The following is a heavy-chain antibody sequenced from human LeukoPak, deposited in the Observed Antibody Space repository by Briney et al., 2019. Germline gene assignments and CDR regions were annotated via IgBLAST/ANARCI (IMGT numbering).Heavy chain of an antibody. CDR3: ARDADWNYFIDGMDV. D-gene: IGHD1-7*01. Sequence: GGSLRLSCAASGFTFSSYWLHWVRQAPGKGLVWVSRINSDGSSTSYADSVKGRFTISRDNAKNTLYLQMNSLRAEDTAVYYCARDADWNYFIDGMDVWGQGTTVTVSS. J-gene: IGHJ6*02. V-gene: IGHV3-74*01. CDR1: GFTFSSYW. CDR2: INSDGSST.